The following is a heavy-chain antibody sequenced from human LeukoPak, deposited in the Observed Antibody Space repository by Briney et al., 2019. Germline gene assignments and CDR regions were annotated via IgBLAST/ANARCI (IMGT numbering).Heavy chain of an antibody. Sequence: GGSLRLSCAASGFTFSSYAMHWVRQAPGKGLEWVAVISYDGSNKYYADSVKGRFTVSRDNSKNTLYLQVNSLRAEDTAVYYCARDVRYCSSTSCYAGSYYYGMDVWGKGTTVTVSS. CDR3: ARDVRYCSSTSCYAGSYYYGMDV. V-gene: IGHV3-30*04. CDR2: ISYDGSNK. J-gene: IGHJ6*04. D-gene: IGHD2-2*01. CDR1: GFTFSSYA.